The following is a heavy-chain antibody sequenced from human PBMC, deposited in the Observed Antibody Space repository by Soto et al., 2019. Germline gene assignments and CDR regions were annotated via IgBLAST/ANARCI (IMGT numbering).Heavy chain of an antibody. CDR3: ARPDFGDYWYFDL. J-gene: IGHJ2*01. Sequence: QDQLVQSGAEVKKPGSSVKVSCKASGGTFSSHTFSWVRQAPGQGLEWMGRIIPALGTATYAQKFQGRVTITAAEPATTVYMELNSLRSEDTAVYYCARPDFGDYWYFDLWGRGTLVTVSS. V-gene: IGHV1-69*08. D-gene: IGHD4-17*01. CDR1: GGTFSSHT. CDR2: IIPALGTA.